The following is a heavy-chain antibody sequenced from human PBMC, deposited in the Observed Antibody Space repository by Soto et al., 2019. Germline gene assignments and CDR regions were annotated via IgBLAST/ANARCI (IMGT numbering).Heavy chain of an antibody. D-gene: IGHD6-19*01. J-gene: IGHJ4*02. CDR3: AKASSAWYDRTSYYLDD. CDR2: ISATGGST. CDR1: GFSFSDYA. Sequence: EVQLLDSGGGLVQPGGSLRLSCAASGFSFSDYAMNWVRQAPGKGLEWVSEISATGGSTFYADFVKGRFTISRDTSKHTQYLHLTRLRDEDTARYYCAKASSAWYDRTSYYLDDGGPGTLVTVSS. V-gene: IGHV3-23*01.